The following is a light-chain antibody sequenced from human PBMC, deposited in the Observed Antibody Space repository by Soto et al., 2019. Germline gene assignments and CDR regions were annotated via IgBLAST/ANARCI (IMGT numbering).Light chain of an antibody. CDR3: QFFDSLSGSVV. Sequence: QSVLTQTPSVSGAPGQTVTISCTGTTSNVHWYQQLPGTAPKLLIFDNTNRPSGVPDRFSGSKSDTSASLAITGLQAEDEADYYCQFFDSLSGSVVFGGVTKVTVL. V-gene: IGLV1-40*01. CDR1: TSN. J-gene: IGLJ3*02. CDR2: DNT.